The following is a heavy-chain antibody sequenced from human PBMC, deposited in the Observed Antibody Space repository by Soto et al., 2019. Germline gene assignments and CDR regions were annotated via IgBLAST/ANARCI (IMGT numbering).Heavy chain of an antibody. CDR3: ARGGRYRYAMDV. J-gene: IGHJ6*02. CDR2: IYHSGTT. V-gene: IGHV4-59*01. CDR1: GGSLSPDY. D-gene: IGHD1-1*01. Sequence: QVQLQESGPGLVKPSETLSLTCTVSGGSLSPDYWIWIRQPPGKGLEWIGYIYHSGTTNYNPSLKSRVSISVDTSKNQFSLKLSSVTAADTAVYYCARGGRYRYAMDVWGQGTTVSVSS.